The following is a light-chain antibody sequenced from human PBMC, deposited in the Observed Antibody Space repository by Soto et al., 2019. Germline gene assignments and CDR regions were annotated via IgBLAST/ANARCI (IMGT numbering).Light chain of an antibody. Sequence: IVLTQSPGTLSLSPGERATLSCRASESIVNNNLAWYQQKPGQAPRLLISGASNRATGVPDRFSGSGSGSDFTLTIDRLEPEDFATYICQQSFDTLSFTFGGGTKVEMK. CDR1: ESIVNNN. CDR2: GAS. J-gene: IGKJ4*01. V-gene: IGKV3-20*01. CDR3: QQSFDTLSFT.